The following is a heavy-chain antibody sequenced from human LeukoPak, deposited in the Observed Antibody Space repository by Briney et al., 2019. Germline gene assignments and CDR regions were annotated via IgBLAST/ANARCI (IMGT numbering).Heavy chain of an antibody. J-gene: IGHJ4*02. CDR1: GGSFSGYY. V-gene: IGHV4-59*08. D-gene: IGHD3-3*01. CDR2: IYYSGST. Sequence: ASETLSLTCAVYGGSFSGYYWSWVRQPPGKGLEWIGYIYYSGSTNYNPSLKSRVTISVDTSKNQFSLKLSSVTAADTAVYYCARMYDFWSGFDYWGQGTLVTVSS. CDR3: ARMYDFWSGFDY.